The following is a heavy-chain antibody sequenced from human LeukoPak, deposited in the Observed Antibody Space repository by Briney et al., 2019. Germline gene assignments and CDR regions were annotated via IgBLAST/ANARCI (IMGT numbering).Heavy chain of an antibody. J-gene: IGHJ5*02. CDR2: ISGSGGST. CDR3: AKDRDYGEMYKWFDP. CDR1: GFTFSSYA. V-gene: IGHV3-23*01. D-gene: IGHD4-17*01. Sequence: GGSLRLSCAASGFTFSSYAMSWVRQAPGKGLEWVSAISGSGGSTYYADSVKGRFTISRDNSKNTLYLQMNSLRAEDTAVYYCAKDRDYGEMYKWFDPWGQGTLVTVSS.